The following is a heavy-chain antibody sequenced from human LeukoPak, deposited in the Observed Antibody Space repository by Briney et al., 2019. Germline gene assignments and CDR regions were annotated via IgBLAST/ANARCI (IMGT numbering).Heavy chain of an antibody. CDR1: GGTFSSYA. J-gene: IGHJ4*02. D-gene: IGHD3-22*01. V-gene: IGHV1-69*13. Sequence: WASVKVSCKASGGTFSSYAISWVRQAPGQGLEWMGGIIPIFGTANYAQKFQGRVTITADESTSTGYMEVSGLRSEDSAVYYCARGSYYFDSSACSLDYWGQGTLVTVSS. CDR2: IIPIFGTA. CDR3: ARGSYYFDSSACSLDY.